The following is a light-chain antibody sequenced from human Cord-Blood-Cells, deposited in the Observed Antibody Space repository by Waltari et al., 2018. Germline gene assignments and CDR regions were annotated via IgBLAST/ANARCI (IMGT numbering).Light chain of an antibody. Sequence: EIVLTQSPATLSMSPGERATLSCRASQSVSSYLAWYQQKPGQAPRLLSYDASNRATGIPARFSGSGSGTDFTLTISSLEPEDFAVYYCQQRSNWPPYTFGQGTKLGIK. CDR3: QQRSNWPPYT. J-gene: IGKJ2*01. CDR1: QSVSSY. V-gene: IGKV3-11*01. CDR2: DAS.